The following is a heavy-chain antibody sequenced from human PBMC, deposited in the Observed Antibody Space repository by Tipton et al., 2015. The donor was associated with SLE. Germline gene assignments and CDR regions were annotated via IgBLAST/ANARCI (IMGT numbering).Heavy chain of an antibody. V-gene: IGHV3-48*03. Sequence: AVSGLTFSTYEMNWVRQAPGKGLEWVSYMSSSGPTIYYADSVKGRFTISRDNAKNSLYLQMNSLRAEDTAVYYCARGIAASLMWYFDLWGRGPLVTVSS. CDR3: ARGIAASLMWYFDL. D-gene: IGHD6-13*01. J-gene: IGHJ2*01. CDR1: GLTFSTYE. CDR2: MSSSGPTI.